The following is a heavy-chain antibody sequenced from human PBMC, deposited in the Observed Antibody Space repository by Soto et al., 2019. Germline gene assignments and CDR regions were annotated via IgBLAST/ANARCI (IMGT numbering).Heavy chain of an antibody. CDR2: ISGSGGST. J-gene: IGHJ4*02. CDR1: GFTFSSYA. Sequence: PGGSLRLSCAASGFTFSSYAMSWVRQAPGKGLEWVSAISGSGGSTYYADSVKGRFTISRDNSKNTLYLQMNSLRAEDTAVYYCAKPSIVVVVAATLAYWGQGTLFTVSS. D-gene: IGHD2-15*01. CDR3: AKPSIVVVVAATLAY. V-gene: IGHV3-23*01.